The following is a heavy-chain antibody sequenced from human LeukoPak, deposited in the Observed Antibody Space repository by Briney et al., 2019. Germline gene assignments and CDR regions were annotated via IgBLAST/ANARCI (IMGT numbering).Heavy chain of an antibody. Sequence: GGSLRLSCATSEFTFTTFWMHWVRQAPGRGLEWVSGISWNSGSIGYADSVKGRFTISRDNAKNSLYLQMNSLRAEDTAVYYCAATGYSNTLFDYWGQGTLVTVSS. V-gene: IGHV3-9*01. CDR2: ISWNSGSI. CDR1: EFTFTTFW. CDR3: AATGYSNTLFDY. J-gene: IGHJ4*02. D-gene: IGHD1-26*01.